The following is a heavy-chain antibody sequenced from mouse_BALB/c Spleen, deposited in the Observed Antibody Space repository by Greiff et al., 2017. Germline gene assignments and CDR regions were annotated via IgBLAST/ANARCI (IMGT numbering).Heavy chain of an antibody. V-gene: IGHV5-17*02. Sequence: EVQRVESGGGLVQPGGSRKLSCAASGFTFSSFGMHWVRQAPEKGLEWVAYISSGSSTIYYADTVKGRFTISRDNPKNTLFLQMTSLRSEDTAMYYCARHYEDAMDYWGQGTSVTVSS. J-gene: IGHJ4*01. CDR3: ARHYEDAMDY. D-gene: IGHD1-1*01. CDR1: GFTFSSFG. CDR2: ISSGSSTI.